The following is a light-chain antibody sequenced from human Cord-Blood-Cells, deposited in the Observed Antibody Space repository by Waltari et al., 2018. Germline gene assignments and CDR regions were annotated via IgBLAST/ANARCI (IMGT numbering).Light chain of an antibody. CDR3: RQRYSTPPVP. CDR2: AAS. Sequence: DSQMTQSPSSLSASVGDRVTITCRASQSISSYVDWYQQKPGKAPKLLIYAASSLHSGVPSMFSGGRSGTDFTLTICSLQAEDVATLYGRQRYSTPPVPFGAGTKVEIK. J-gene: IGKJ4*01. V-gene: IGKV1-39*01. CDR1: QSISSY.